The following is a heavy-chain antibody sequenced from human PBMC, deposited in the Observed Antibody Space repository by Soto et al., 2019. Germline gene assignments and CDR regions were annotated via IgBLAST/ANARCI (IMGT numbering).Heavy chain of an antibody. D-gene: IGHD1-1*01. J-gene: IGHJ5*02. CDR1: GASISGFY. Sequence: SETLSLTCTVSGASISGFYWSWIRKSAGKGLEWIGRIYATGTTDYNPSLKSRVMMSVDTSKKQFSLKLMSVTAADTAVYYCVRDGTKTLRDWFDPWGQGISVTVSS. CDR2: IYATGTT. V-gene: IGHV4-4*07. CDR3: VRDGTKTLRDWFDP.